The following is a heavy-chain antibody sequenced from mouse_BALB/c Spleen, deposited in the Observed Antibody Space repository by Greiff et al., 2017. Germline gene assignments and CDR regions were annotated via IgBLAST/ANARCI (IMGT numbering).Heavy chain of an antibody. Sequence: ESGPGLVKPSQSLSLTCTVTGYSITSDYAWNWIRQFPGNKLEWMGYISYSGSTSYNPSLKSRISITRDTSKNQFFLQLNSVTTEDTATYYCAGGSYFDYWGQGTTLTVSS. CDR2: ISYSGST. V-gene: IGHV3-2*02. CDR1: GYSITSDYA. CDR3: AGGSYFDY. J-gene: IGHJ2*01.